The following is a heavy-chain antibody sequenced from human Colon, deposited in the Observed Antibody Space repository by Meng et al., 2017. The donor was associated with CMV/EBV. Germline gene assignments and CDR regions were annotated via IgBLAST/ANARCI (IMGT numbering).Heavy chain of an antibody. V-gene: IGHV3-15*01. Sequence: SGLTFRDAWRSWVRQAPGKGLEWVGRIKTKTRGEATDYAAPVKGRFNISRDDSKTTVYLQMNSLKIEDTAVYFCAADSIFGSGSFGPWGQGTLVTVSS. CDR2: IKTKTRGEAT. CDR1: GLTFRDAW. CDR3: AADSIFGSGSFGP. J-gene: IGHJ5*02. D-gene: IGHD3-10*01.